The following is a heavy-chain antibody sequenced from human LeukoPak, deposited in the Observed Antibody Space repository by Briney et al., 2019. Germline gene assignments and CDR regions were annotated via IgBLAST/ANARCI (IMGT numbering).Heavy chain of an antibody. CDR2: VYYSGST. J-gene: IGHJ4*02. D-gene: IGHD6-19*01. CDR3: ARLAVAGHIDY. V-gene: IGHV4-59*01. Sequence: PSETLSLTCTVSGGSISSYYWSWIRQPPGKGLEWIGYVYYSGSTNYNPSLKSRVTISVDTSKNQFSLKLSSVTAADTAVYYCARLAVAGHIDYWGQGTLVTVSS. CDR1: GGSISSYY.